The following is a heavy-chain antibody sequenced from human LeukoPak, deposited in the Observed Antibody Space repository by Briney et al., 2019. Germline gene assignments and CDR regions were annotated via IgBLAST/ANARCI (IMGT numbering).Heavy chain of an antibody. CDR3: ARVYCSSTSCYDY. V-gene: IGHV4-59*01. Sequence: SETPSLTCTVSGGSISSYYWSWIRQPPGKGLEWIGYIYYSGSTNYNPSLKSRVTISADTSKNQFSLKLSSVTAADTAVYYCARVYCSSTSCYDYWGQGTLVTVSS. J-gene: IGHJ4*02. D-gene: IGHD2-2*01. CDR1: GGSISSYY. CDR2: IYYSGST.